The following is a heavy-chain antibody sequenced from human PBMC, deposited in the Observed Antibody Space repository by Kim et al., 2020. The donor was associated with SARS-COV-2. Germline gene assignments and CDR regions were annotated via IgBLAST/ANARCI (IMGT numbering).Heavy chain of an antibody. Sequence: GGSLRPSCAGSAFTDTSDYMAWVCQAPGKGLEWVSVIYSNGVTSYADTVKGRFTISTDKSKTTLYLQMNSLGGEDTAVYFCARGRTGYGDYSHWGQGTLV. J-gene: IGHJ4*02. CDR1: AFTDTSDY. CDR3: ARGRTGYGDYSH. V-gene: IGHV3-66*01. CDR2: IYSNGVT. D-gene: IGHD4-17*01.